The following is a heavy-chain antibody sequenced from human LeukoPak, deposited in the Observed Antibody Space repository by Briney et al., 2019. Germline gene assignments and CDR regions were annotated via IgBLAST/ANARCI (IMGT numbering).Heavy chain of an antibody. J-gene: IGHJ4*02. V-gene: IGHV3-23*01. CDR2: ISESGTYT. CDR3: AKGLGGVAY. CDR1: GFTFSSSA. Sequence: PGGSLRLSCAASGFTFSSSAFSWVRQAPGKGLEWVSGISESGTYTYYADSVKGRFTISRDNSKKTLCLQMNSLRAEDTAVYYCAKGLGGVAYWGQGTLVTVSS. D-gene: IGHD1-26*01.